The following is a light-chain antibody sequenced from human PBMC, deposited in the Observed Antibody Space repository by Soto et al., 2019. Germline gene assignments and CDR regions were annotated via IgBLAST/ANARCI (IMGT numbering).Light chain of an antibody. CDR1: QSLTSYY. V-gene: IGKV3-20*01. CDR2: GAS. CDR3: QQYDSSPYT. J-gene: IGKJ2*01. Sequence: EIVLTQSPGTLSLSPGDRATLSCRASQSLTSYYLAWYQQRPGQAPRLLISGASTRATGIPDRFTGTGSGADFTHTISRLEPEDFSGYYCQQYDSSPYTFGQGTKVDI.